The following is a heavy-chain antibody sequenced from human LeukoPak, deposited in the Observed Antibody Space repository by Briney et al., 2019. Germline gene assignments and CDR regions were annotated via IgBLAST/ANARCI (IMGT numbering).Heavy chain of an antibody. CDR1: GYTFTSYG. Sequence: GASVKVSCKASGYTFTSYGISWVRQAPGQGLEWMGWISAYNGNTNYAQKLQGRVTMTTDTSTSTAYMELRSLRSDDTAVYYCASGRQTELGELSLLDYWGQGTLVTVSS. J-gene: IGHJ4*02. V-gene: IGHV1-18*01. CDR3: ASGRQTELGELSLLDY. CDR2: ISAYNGNT. D-gene: IGHD3-16*02.